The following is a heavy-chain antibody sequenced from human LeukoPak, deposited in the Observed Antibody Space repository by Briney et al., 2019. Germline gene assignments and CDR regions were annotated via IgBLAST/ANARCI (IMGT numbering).Heavy chain of an antibody. CDR3: ARQWGSGWSGDYYFDY. J-gene: IGHJ4*02. CDR2: IYYSGST. V-gene: IGHV4-59*08. CDR1: GGSISSYY. Sequence: PSETLSLTCTVSGGSISSYYWSWIRQPPGKGLEWIAYIYYSGSTNYNPSLKSRVTISVDPSKNQFSLKLSSVAAADTAVYYCARQWGSGWSGDYYFDYWGEGTLVTVSS. D-gene: IGHD6-19*01.